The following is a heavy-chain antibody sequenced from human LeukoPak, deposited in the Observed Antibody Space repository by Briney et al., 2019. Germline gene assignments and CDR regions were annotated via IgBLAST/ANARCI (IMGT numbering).Heavy chain of an antibody. CDR2: IRYDGSNK. J-gene: IGHJ4*02. V-gene: IGHV3-30*02. CDR1: GFTFSSYG. Sequence: PGGSLRLSCAASGFTFSSYGMHWVRQAPGKGLEWVAFIRYDGSNKYYADSVKGRFTISRDNSKNTLYLQMNSLRAEDTAVYYCAKDSRGPWEPRDFDYWGQGTLVTVSS. D-gene: IGHD1-26*01. CDR3: AKDSRGPWEPRDFDY.